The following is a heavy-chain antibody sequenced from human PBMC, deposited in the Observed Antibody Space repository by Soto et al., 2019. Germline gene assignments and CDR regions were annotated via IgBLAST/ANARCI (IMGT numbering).Heavy chain of an antibody. V-gene: IGHV1-2*02. CDR3: AREPATAKPEGVDF. CDR1: GYTFSDYY. CDR2: INPNSGGT. D-gene: IGHD1-1*01. Sequence: VSVKVSCKASGYTFSDYYIHWVRQAPGQGLEWMGWINPNSGGTKYAPKFQGGVTMTRDTSITTAYMELSRLRSGGTAVYYCAREPATAKPEGVDFWGQGTLVTVS. J-gene: IGHJ4*02.